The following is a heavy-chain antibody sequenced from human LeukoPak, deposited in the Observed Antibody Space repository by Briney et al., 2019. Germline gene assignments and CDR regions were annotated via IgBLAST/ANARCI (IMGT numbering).Heavy chain of an antibody. CDR2: IISAGGGP. J-gene: IGHJ4*02. Sequence: PGGSLRLSCAPPGFSFISYWMHWVRHDLGKGLVWVSLIISAGGGPSQADSVRGGFTISRDTTKNTRYIQMSSLRAEDTAVYYCARGGSYSYGSFDYWGQGTLVTVSS. CDR3: ARGGSYSYGSFDY. D-gene: IGHD5-18*01. V-gene: IGHV3-74*01. CDR1: GFSFISYW.